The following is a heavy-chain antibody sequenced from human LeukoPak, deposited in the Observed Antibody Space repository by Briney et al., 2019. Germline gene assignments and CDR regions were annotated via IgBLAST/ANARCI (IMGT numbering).Heavy chain of an antibody. CDR1: GYTFTTYT. CDR2: INAGTGDT. J-gene: IGHJ4*02. V-gene: IGHV1-3*01. CDR3: ARAFAVAAAIDY. D-gene: IGHD6-19*01. Sequence: ASVKVSCKASGYTFTTYTMHWVRQAPGQRLEWMGWINAGTGDTKYSQKFQGRVTITRDTSASTAYMELSSLRSEDSAVYYCARAFAVAAAIDYWGQGTLVTVSS.